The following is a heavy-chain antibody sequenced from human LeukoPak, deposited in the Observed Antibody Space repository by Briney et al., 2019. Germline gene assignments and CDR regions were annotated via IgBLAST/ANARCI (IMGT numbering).Heavy chain of an antibody. CDR1: GFPLRTSGMC. CDR3: ARIWGGGGWYGGWIDP. D-gene: IGHD6-19*01. V-gene: IGHV2-70*01. J-gene: IGHJ5*02. Sequence: SGPALVKPTQTLTLTCTFSGFPLRTSGMCVSWIRQPPGKALEWLAHIDWHDDKYYSTSLKTRLTISKDTSKNQVVLTMTNMDPADTATYYCARIWGGGGWYGGWIDPWGQGTLVTVSS. CDR2: IDWHDDK.